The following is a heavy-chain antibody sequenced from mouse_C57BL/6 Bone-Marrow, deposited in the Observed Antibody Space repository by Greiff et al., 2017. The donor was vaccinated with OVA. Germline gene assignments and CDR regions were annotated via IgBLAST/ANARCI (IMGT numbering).Heavy chain of an antibody. V-gene: IGHV5-12*01. Sequence: EVMLVESGGGLVQPGGSLKLSCAASGFTFSDYYMYWVRQTPEKRLEWVAYISNGGGSTYYPDTVKGRFTISRDNAKNTLYLQMSRLKSEDTAMYYCARHESPGSSYVGTYFDVWGTGTTVTVSS. CDR3: ARHESPGSSYVGTYFDV. J-gene: IGHJ1*03. CDR1: GFTFSDYY. CDR2: ISNGGGST. D-gene: IGHD1-1*01.